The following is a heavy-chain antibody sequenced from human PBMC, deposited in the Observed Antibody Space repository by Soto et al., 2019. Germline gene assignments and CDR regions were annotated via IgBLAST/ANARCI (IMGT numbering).Heavy chain of an antibody. D-gene: IGHD6-19*01. CDR1: GGSISSGDYY. V-gene: IGHV4-30-4*01. CDR2: IYYSGST. Sequence: PSETLSLTCTVSGGSISSGDYYWSWIRHPPGKGLEWIGYIYYSGSTYYNPSLKSRVTISVDTSKNQFSLKLSSVTAADTAVYYCARAPFAPYSSGWNYYFDYWGQGTLVTVSS. J-gene: IGHJ4*02. CDR3: ARAPFAPYSSGWNYYFDY.